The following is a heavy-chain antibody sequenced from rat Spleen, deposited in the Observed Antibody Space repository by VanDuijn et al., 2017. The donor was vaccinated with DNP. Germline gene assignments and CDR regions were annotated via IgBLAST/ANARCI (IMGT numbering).Heavy chain of an antibody. CDR3: TTESTYYGYFDY. J-gene: IGHJ2*01. CDR2: ISYEGSST. Sequence: EVQLVESGGGLVQPGRSLKLSCAASGFTFSDYNMAWVRQAPKKGLEWVATISYEGSSTYYRESVKGRFTISRDHAKSTLYLQMDSLRSEDTATYYCTTESTYYGYFDYWGQGVMVPVSS. V-gene: IGHV5-7*01. D-gene: IGHD1-9*01. CDR1: GFTFSDYN.